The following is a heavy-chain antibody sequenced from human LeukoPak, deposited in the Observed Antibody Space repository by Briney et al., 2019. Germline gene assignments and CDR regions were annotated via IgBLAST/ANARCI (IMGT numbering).Heavy chain of an antibody. J-gene: IGHJ4*02. CDR3: AKWGDYDVLTGYYDSDY. V-gene: IGHV3-23*01. CDR2: TVGSGVST. Sequence: GGSLRLSCAASGFTFTNYAMSWVRQAPGKGLEWVSATVGSGVSTYYADSVKGRFTISRDNSKDTLYLQMNSLRAEDTAVYYCAKWGDYDVLTGYYDSDYWGQGTRVTVSS. D-gene: IGHD3-9*01. CDR1: GFTFTNYA.